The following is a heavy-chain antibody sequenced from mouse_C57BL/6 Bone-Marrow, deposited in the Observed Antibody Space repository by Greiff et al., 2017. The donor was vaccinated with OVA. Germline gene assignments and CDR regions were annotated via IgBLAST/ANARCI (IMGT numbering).Heavy chain of an antibody. CDR2: LYPEDGET. V-gene: IGHV14-2*01. J-gene: IGHJ3*01. Sequence: EVQLQQSGAELVKPGASVKLSCTASGFNIIDYYMHWVKQRTEQGLEWICRLYPEDGETKYAPKFQGKATITADTSSTTAYLQRSSLTSEDTAGYYCSSQATGAWLAYWGQGTLVTVSA. CDR3: SSQATGAWLAY. CDR1: GFNIIDYY. D-gene: IGHD3-2*02.